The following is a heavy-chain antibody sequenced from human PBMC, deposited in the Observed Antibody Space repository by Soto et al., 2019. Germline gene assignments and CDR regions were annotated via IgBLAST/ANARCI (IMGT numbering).Heavy chain of an antibody. D-gene: IGHD2-15*01. CDR3: AKAPKSGSRSGYFQH. Sequence: HHGGSLRLCCAASGLTFDDYAMHWVRQAPGKGLEWVSGISWNSGSIGYADSVKGRFTISRDNAKNSLYLQMNSLRAEDTALYYCAKAPKSGSRSGYFQHWGQGTLVTVSS. CDR2: ISWNSGSI. V-gene: IGHV3-9*01. CDR1: GLTFDDYA. J-gene: IGHJ1*01.